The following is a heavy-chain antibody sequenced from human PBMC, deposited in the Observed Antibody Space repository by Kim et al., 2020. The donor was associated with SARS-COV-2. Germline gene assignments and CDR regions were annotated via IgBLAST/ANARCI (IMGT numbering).Heavy chain of an antibody. V-gene: IGHV1-3*01. J-gene: IGHJ4*02. D-gene: IGHD3-3*01. Sequence: NTKYSQKFQGRVTITRDTSASTAYMELSSLRSEDTAVYYCAGGVGVALFYWGQGTLVTVSS. CDR2: NT. CDR3: AGGVGVALFY.